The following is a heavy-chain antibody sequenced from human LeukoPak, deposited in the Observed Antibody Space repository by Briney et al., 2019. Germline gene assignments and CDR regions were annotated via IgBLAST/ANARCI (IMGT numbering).Heavy chain of an antibody. V-gene: IGHV3-9*01. CDR1: GFTFDDYA. CDR2: ISWNSGSK. Sequence: GGSLRLSCAASGFTFDDYAMHWVRHTPGKGLEWVSGISWNSGSKGYTDSVKGRFTISRDNAKNSLYLQMNSLRVEDTALYYCAKDPLRYYQVHYFDYWGQGTLVTVSS. J-gene: IGHJ4*02. D-gene: IGHD2-2*01. CDR3: AKDPLRYYQVHYFDY.